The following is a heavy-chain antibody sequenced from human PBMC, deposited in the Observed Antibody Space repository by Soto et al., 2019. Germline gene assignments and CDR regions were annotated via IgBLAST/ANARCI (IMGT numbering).Heavy chain of an antibody. CDR1: GGSISSYY. Sequence: QVQLQESGPGLVKPSETLSLTCTVSGGSISSYYWSWIRQPPGKGLEWIAYIYYTGSTNSTPSLKSRVTLSADTSKNQFSLKLSSVTAADTAMYYCARVDSSGSYFDSWGQGTLVTVSS. D-gene: IGHD3-22*01. J-gene: IGHJ4*02. V-gene: IGHV4-59*01. CDR2: IYYTGST. CDR3: ARVDSSGSYFDS.